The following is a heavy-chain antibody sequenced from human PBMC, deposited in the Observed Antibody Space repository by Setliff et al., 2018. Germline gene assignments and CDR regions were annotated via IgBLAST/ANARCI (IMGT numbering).Heavy chain of an antibody. CDR1: GYSFTTYW. Sequence: GESLKISCKGSGYSFTTYWIGWVRQMPGKGLELMGIIYPADSDPRYSPSFQGQVTISVNKSISTVYLHWSSLKASDTAMYYCARSPLDDAFDIWGQGTMVTVSS. CDR2: IYPADSDP. V-gene: IGHV5-51*01. CDR3: ARSPLDDAFDI. J-gene: IGHJ3*02.